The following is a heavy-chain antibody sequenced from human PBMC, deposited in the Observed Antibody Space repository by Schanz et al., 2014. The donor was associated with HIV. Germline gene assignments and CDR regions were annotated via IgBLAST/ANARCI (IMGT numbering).Heavy chain of an antibody. CDR1: GFTFSTYG. V-gene: IGHV3-30*03. J-gene: IGHJ6*02. Sequence: QVQLVESGGGVVQPGRSLRLSCAASGFTFSTYGMHWVRQGPGKGLEWVAFISYDGSNKYYADSVKGRFTISRDNSKNTLFLQMNSLRGEDTAVYYCARVAYWDYYGMDVWGRGTTVTVSS. CDR3: ARVAYWDYYGMDV. D-gene: IGHD2-21*01. CDR2: ISYDGSNK.